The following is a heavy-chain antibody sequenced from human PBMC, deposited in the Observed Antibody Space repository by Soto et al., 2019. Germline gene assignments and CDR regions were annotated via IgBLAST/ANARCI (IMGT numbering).Heavy chain of an antibody. D-gene: IGHD6-19*01. Sequence: VQLVQFGAEVKKPGSSVKVSCKASGGTFSSYAISWVRQAPGQGLEWMGGIIPIFGTSNNAQKFQGRVTITADESTSIVYMELSSMRSEDTALYYCAAIQYSSGWAGAFDIWGQGTMVTVSS. CDR3: AAIQYSSGWAGAFDI. J-gene: IGHJ3*02. CDR2: IIPIFGTS. CDR1: GGTFSSYA. V-gene: IGHV1-69*12.